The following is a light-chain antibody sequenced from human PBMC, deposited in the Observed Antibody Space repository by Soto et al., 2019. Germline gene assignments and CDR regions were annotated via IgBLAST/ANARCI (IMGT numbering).Light chain of an antibody. CDR3: SSYTTSTTLGV. J-gene: IGLJ1*01. CDR2: DVS. Sequence: QSALTQPASVSGSPGQSITISCTGTSSDVGTYNHVSWYQQHPGKAPKLVIYDVSNRPSGVSNRFSGSKSGNTASLTISGLQAEDEADYYCSSYTTSTTLGVFGTGTKVTVL. V-gene: IGLV2-14*01. CDR1: SSDVGTYNH.